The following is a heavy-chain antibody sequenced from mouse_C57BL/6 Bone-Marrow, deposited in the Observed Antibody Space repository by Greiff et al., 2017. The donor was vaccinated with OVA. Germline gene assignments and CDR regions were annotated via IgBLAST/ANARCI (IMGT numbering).Heavy chain of an antibody. CDR3: ARGVYLYAMDY. CDR2: IYPRSGNT. Sequence: VKLQESGAELARPGASVKLSCKASGYTFTSYGISWVKQRTGQGLEWIGEIYPRSGNTYYNEKFKGKATLTADKSSSTAYMELRSLTSEDSAVYFCARGVYLYAMDYWGQGTSVTVSS. CDR1: GYTFTSYG. J-gene: IGHJ4*01. V-gene: IGHV1-81*01. D-gene: IGHD5-5*01.